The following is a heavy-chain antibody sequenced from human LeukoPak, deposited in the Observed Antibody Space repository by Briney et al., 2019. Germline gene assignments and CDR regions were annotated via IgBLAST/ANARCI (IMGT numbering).Heavy chain of an antibody. CDR3: ARDSLIGSLINWFDP. Sequence: GRSLRLSCAASGFTFSSYAMHWVRQAPGKGLEWVAAISYDGSNKYYADSVKGRFTISRDNSKNTLYLQMNSLRAEDTAVYYCARDSLIGSLINWFDPWGQGTLVPVSS. CDR1: GFTFSSYA. V-gene: IGHV3-30-3*01. D-gene: IGHD1-26*01. J-gene: IGHJ5*02. CDR2: ISYDGSNK.